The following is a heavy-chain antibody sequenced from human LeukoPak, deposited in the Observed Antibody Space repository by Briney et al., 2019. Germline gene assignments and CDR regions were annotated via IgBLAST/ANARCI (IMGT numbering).Heavy chain of an antibody. Sequence: GGSLRLSCAASGFTFDDYGMTWVRQAPGKGLEWVSGINWNGSNTGYEDSVKGRFTISRDNAKNSLYLQMNSLRAEDTALYYCARVASNYDFDYWGQGTLVTVSS. D-gene: IGHD4-11*01. CDR2: INWNGSNT. J-gene: IGHJ4*02. V-gene: IGHV3-20*04. CDR1: GFTFDDYG. CDR3: ARVASNYDFDY.